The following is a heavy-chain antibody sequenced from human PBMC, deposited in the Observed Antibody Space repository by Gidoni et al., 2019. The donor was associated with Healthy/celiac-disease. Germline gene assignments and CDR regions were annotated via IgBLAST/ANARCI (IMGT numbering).Heavy chain of an antibody. CDR2: ISWNSGSI. V-gene: IGHV3-9*01. CDR3: AKDWNFDY. Sequence: EVQLVESGGGLVQPGRSLRLSCAASGFTFDDYAMHWVRQAPGKGLEWVSGISWNSGSIGYADSVKGRFTISRDNAKNSLYLQMNSLRAEDTALYYCAKDWNFDYWGQGTLVTFSS. CDR1: GFTFDDYA. J-gene: IGHJ4*02.